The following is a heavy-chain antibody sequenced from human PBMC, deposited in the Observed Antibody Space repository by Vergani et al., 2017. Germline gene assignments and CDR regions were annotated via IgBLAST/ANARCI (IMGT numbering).Heavy chain of an antibody. Sequence: EVQLVESGGGLVQPGGSLRLSCAASGFTVSSNYMSWVRQAPGKGLEWVSVIYSGGSTYYADSVKGRFTISRHNSKNTLYLQMNSLRAEDTAVYYCARVDVVPAAINYYYYGMDVWGQGTTVTVSS. D-gene: IGHD2-2*01. V-gene: IGHV3-53*04. J-gene: IGHJ6*02. CDR3: ARVDVVPAAINYYYYGMDV. CDR1: GFTVSSNY. CDR2: IYSGGST.